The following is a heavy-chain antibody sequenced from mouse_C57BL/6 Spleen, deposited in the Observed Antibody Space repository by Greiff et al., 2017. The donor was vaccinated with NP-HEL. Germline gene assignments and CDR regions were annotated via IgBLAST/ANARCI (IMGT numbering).Heavy chain of an antibody. Sequence: VQLQQPGAELVKPGASVKLSCKASGYTFTSYWMHWVKQRPGQGLEWIGMIHPNSGSTNYNEKFKSKATLTVDKSSSTAYMQLSSLTSEDSAVYYCVLITTVVATRAYWGQGTLVTVSA. J-gene: IGHJ3*01. V-gene: IGHV1-64*01. D-gene: IGHD1-1*01. CDR1: GYTFTSYW. CDR3: VLITTVVATRAY. CDR2: IHPNSGST.